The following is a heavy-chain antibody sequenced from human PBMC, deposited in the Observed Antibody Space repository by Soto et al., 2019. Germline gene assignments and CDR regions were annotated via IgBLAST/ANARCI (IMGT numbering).Heavy chain of an antibody. J-gene: IGHJ4*02. Sequence: SETLSLTCTVSGGSISSYYWSWIRQPPGKGLEWIGYIYYSGSTNYNPSLKSRVTISVDTSKNQFSLKLSSVTAADTAVYYCARHAPDDYGDYFHLLKLSLVPPNFDYWGQGNLVTVSS. V-gene: IGHV4-59*08. D-gene: IGHD4-17*01. CDR3: ARHAPDDYGDYFHLLKLSLVPPNFDY. CDR1: GGSISSYY. CDR2: IYYSGST.